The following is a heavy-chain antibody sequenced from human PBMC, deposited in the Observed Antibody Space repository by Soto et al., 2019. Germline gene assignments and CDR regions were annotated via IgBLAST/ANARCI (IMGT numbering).Heavy chain of an antibody. CDR1: GYTFTDYY. Sequence: GASVKVSCKASGYTFTDYYMHWVRQAPGQGLEWMGWINPNSGGTNYAQKFQGWVTMTRDTSISTAYMELSRLRSDDTAVYYCARGDCSSTSCYIDWFDPWGQGTLVTVSS. V-gene: IGHV1-2*04. J-gene: IGHJ5*02. D-gene: IGHD2-2*02. CDR3: ARGDCSSTSCYIDWFDP. CDR2: INPNSGGT.